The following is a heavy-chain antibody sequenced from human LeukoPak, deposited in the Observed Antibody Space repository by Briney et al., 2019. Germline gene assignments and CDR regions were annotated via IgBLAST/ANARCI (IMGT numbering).Heavy chain of an antibody. D-gene: IGHD3-10*01. Sequence: GGSLRLSCVASGFTFSSYGMHWVRQAPGKGLEWVASINQDGSDNRYVDSVKGRFSISRDNSKNTLSLQMNSLRVEDTAVYYCARQIPGSGQGFDPWGQGTLVAVSS. CDR2: INQDGSDN. CDR3: ARQIPGSGQGFDP. CDR1: GFTFSSYG. J-gene: IGHJ5*02. V-gene: IGHV3-7*03.